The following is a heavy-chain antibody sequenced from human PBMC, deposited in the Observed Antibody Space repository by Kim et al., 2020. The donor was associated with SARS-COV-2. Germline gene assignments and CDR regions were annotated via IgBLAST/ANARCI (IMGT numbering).Heavy chain of an antibody. CDR3: ARVGRAGSYRNWFDP. J-gene: IGHJ5*02. Sequence: GGSLRLSCAASGFTFRSYAMHWVRQAPGKGLEWVAVISYDGLNKYYADSVKGRFTISRDSSQNTLYLQMNSLRAEDTAIYYCARVGRAGSYRNWFDPGAREPWSPSPQ. D-gene: IGHD1-26*01. CDR2: ISYDGLNK. V-gene: IGHV3-30*04. CDR1: GFTFRSYA.